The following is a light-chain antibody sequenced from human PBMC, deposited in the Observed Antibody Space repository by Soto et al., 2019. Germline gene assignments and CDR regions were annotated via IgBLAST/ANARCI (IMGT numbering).Light chain of an antibody. CDR3: SSYTTSSTYV. Sequence: QSALTQPASVSGSPGQSITISCTGTSSDVGNYNFVSWYQQHPGKAPKLMIHEVSNRPSGVSNRFSGSKSGNTASLTISGLQAEDEADYYCSSYTTSSTYVFGTGTKGHRP. V-gene: IGLV2-14*01. CDR2: EVS. CDR1: SSDVGNYNF. J-gene: IGLJ1*01.